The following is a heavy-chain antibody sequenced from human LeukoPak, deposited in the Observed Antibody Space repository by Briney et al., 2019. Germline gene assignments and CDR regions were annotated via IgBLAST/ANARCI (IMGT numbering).Heavy chain of an antibody. CDR3: ANSRYDSSGYYGIIGY. CDR1: GYSITSGYY. J-gene: IGHJ4*02. CDR2: IYHSGST. Sequence: SETLSLTCSVSGYSITSGYYWGWIRQPPGKGLEWIGTIYHSGSTYYNPSLKSRVTISVDTSKNQLSLKLTSVTAADTAVYYCANSRYDSSGYYGIIGYWGQGTLVTVSS. D-gene: IGHD3-22*01. V-gene: IGHV4-38-2*02.